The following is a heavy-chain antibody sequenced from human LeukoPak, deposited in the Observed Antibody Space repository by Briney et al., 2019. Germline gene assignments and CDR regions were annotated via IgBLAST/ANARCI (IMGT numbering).Heavy chain of an antibody. CDR3: AKDHRVKRLYYFDY. D-gene: IGHD3-10*01. J-gene: IGHJ4*02. Sequence: GGSLRLSCAASGFTFSSYAMSWVRQAPGKGLEWVSAISGSGGSTYYADSVKGRFTISRDNSKDTLYLRMNSLRAEDTAVYYCAKDHRVKRLYYFDYWGQGTLVTVSS. CDR1: GFTFSSYA. CDR2: ISGSGGST. V-gene: IGHV3-23*01.